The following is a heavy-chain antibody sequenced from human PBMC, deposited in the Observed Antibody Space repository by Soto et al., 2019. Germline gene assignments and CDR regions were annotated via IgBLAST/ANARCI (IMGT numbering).Heavy chain of an antibody. Sequence: QVHLVQSGAEVKRPGASVKVSCKASGYTLTDYYIHWLRQAPGQGLEWLGWINPNSGGTNYAQKFRGRVTLSRDTSISTSYLELGRLTTDDTAVYYCARDGGVASVYGMDVWGQGTTVTVSS. V-gene: IGHV1-2*02. D-gene: IGHD5-12*01. J-gene: IGHJ6*02. CDR2: INPNSGGT. CDR1: GYTLTDYY. CDR3: ARDGGVASVYGMDV.